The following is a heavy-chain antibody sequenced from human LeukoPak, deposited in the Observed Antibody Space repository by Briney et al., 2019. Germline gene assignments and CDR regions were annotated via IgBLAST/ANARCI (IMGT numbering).Heavy chain of an antibody. Sequence: GGSLRRSCAASGFTFDDYAMHWVRQAPGKGLEWVSGISWSSGSIVYADSVRGRFTISRDNAKNSLYLQMNSLRAEDTALYYCAKDPYGSGNSNWFDPWGQGTLVTVSS. CDR1: GFTFDDYA. D-gene: IGHD3-10*01. CDR3: AKDPYGSGNSNWFDP. J-gene: IGHJ5*02. V-gene: IGHV3-9*01. CDR2: ISWSSGSI.